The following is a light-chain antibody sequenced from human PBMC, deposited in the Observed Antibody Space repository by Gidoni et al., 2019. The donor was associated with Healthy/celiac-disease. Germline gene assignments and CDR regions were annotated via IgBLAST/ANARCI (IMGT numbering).Light chain of an antibody. V-gene: IGLV2-8*01. Sequence: QSALTQPPSASGSPGQSVTISCTGTSSDVGGYNYVSWYQQHPGNAPKLMIYEVSKRPSGVPDRFSGSKSGNTASLTVSGLQAEDEADYYCSSYAGSTDVVFGGGTKLTVL. CDR3: SSYAGSTDVV. J-gene: IGLJ2*01. CDR1: SSDVGGYNY. CDR2: EVS.